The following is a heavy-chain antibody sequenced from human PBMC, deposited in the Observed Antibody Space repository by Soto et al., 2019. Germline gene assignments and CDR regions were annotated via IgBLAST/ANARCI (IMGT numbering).Heavy chain of an antibody. J-gene: IGHJ4*02. V-gene: IGHV3-48*02. CDR1: GFTFSSYS. CDR3: ARDFRIA. Sequence: EVQLVESGGGLVQPGGSLRLSCAASGFTFSSYSMNWVRQAPGKGLEWVSYISSSSSTIYYADSVKGRFTISRDNAKNSLYLKMNGLRDGDTAVYYCARDFRIARGQGTLVTVSS. CDR2: ISSSSSTI.